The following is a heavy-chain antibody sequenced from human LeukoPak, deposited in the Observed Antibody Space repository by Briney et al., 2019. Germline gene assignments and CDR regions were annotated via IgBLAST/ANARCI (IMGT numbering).Heavy chain of an antibody. Sequence: PGGSLRLSCAASEFTFSSYGMHWVRQAPGKGLEWVAVIWYDGSNKYYADSVKGRFTISRDNSRNTLYLQMNSLRAEDTAVYYCASQDSSGWYLGYYYYYGMDVWGQGTTVTVSS. V-gene: IGHV3-33*01. CDR3: ASQDSSGWYLGYYYYYGMDV. CDR2: IWYDGSNK. J-gene: IGHJ6*02. D-gene: IGHD6-19*01. CDR1: EFTFSSYG.